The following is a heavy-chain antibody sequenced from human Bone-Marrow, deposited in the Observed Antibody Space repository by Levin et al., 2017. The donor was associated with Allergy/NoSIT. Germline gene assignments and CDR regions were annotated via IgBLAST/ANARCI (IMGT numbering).Heavy chain of an antibody. Sequence: GESLKISCKVSGNTLTELSMHWVRQAPGIGLEWMGGFDPEEGETIYAQKFQGRVTMTEDTSTDTAYMELSSLRSEDTAVYYCATLGSYYGAEYFQHWGQGALVTVSS. CDR2: FDPEEGET. V-gene: IGHV1-24*01. CDR1: GNTLTELS. CDR3: ATLGSYYGAEYFQH. J-gene: IGHJ1*01. D-gene: IGHD1-26*01.